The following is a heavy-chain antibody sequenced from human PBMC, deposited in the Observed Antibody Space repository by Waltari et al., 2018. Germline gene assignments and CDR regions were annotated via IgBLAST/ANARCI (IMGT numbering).Heavy chain of an antibody. V-gene: IGHV4-39*07. CDR1: GCSISSSSYY. Sequence: QLQLQESGPGLVKPSETLSLTCTVSGCSISSSSYYWGWIRQPPGKGLEWIGSIYYSGSTYYDPSLKSRVTISVDTSKNQFSLKLSSVTADTAVYYCAREAGRAFDPWGQGTLVTVSS. CDR3: AREAGRAFDP. J-gene: IGHJ5*02. CDR2: IYYSGST.